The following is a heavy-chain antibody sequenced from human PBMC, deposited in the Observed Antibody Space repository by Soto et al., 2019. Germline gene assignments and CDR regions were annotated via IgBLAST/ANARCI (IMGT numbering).Heavy chain of an antibody. CDR3: AREYCSGGSCYGVDY. J-gene: IGHJ4*02. Sequence: ASVKVSCKASGYTLTHYGISWVRQAPGQGLEWMGWISPYNDDTKSAQKFQGRVTMTTDTSTTTVYMELRSLRSDDTAVYYCAREYCSGGSCYGVDYWGQGTLVTAPQ. CDR1: GYTLTHYG. D-gene: IGHD2-15*01. CDR2: ISPYNDDT. V-gene: IGHV1-18*01.